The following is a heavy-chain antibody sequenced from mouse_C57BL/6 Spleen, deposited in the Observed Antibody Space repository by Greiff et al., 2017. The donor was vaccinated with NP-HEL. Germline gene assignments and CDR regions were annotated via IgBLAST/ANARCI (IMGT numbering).Heavy chain of an antibody. CDR1: GYTFTSYW. J-gene: IGHJ4*01. Sequence: QVQLKQPGTELVKPGASVKLSCKASGYTFTSYWMHWVKQRPGQGLEWIGNINPSNGGTNYNEKFKSKATLTVDKSSSTAYMQLSSLTSEDSAVYYCARGGGYYVGAMDYWGQGTSVTVSS. CDR2: INPSNGGT. D-gene: IGHD2-3*01. V-gene: IGHV1-53*01. CDR3: ARGGGYYVGAMDY.